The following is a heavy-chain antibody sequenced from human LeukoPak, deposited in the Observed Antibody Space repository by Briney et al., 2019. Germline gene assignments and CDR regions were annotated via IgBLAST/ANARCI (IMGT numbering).Heavy chain of an antibody. CDR3: AKSPYRIPTYFDF. J-gene: IGHJ4*02. CDR2: ISGSGDNT. Sequence: PGGSLRLSCAASGFTFSDYAMSWVRQAPGKGLEWVSAISGSGDNTYYADSVKGRFTISRDNSKNTLYLQMNSLRAEDTAVYYCAKSPYRIPTYFDFWGQGTLVTVSS. D-gene: IGHD5-18*01. CDR1: GFTFSDYA. V-gene: IGHV3-23*01.